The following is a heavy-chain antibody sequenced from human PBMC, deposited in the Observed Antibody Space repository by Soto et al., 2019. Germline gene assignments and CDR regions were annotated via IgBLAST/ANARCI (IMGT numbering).Heavy chain of an antibody. J-gene: IGHJ5*02. CDR3: ARSRASSSVYNWFDP. D-gene: IGHD6-6*01. CDR1: GGSISSGGYY. Sequence: PSETLSLTCTVSGGSISSGGYYWSWIRQPPGKGLEWIGYIYYSGSTYYNPSLKSRVTISVDTSKNQFSLKLSSVTAADTAVYYCARSRASSSVYNWFDPWGQGTLVTVS. V-gene: IGHV4-30-4*01. CDR2: IYYSGST.